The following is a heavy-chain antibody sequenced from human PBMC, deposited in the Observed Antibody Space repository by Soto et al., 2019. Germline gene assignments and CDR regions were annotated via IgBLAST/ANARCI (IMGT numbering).Heavy chain of an antibody. CDR2: INGGTGQT. Sequence: ASVQVSCKASRYTFSTHAMHLVRQAPGQSLEWMGWINGGTGQTKHSHRFQDRISITRDTSASTAYMEWSSLRSEDTAVYYCARGKGMEENYYYYGLDTWGQGTTVTVSS. J-gene: IGHJ6*02. V-gene: IGHV1-3*01. CDR1: RYTFSTHA. D-gene: IGHD1-1*01. CDR3: ARGKGMEENYYYYGLDT.